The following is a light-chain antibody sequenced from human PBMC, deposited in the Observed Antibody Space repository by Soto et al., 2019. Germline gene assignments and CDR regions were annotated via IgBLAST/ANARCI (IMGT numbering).Light chain of an antibody. CDR3: QQYGSSGT. V-gene: IGKV3-20*01. J-gene: IGKJ1*01. Sequence: IVLTQSPATLSLSAGERATLSCRASLSVSNNYLAWYQQKSGQAPRLLIYGASNRATGIPDRFSGSGSGTDFTLTISRLEPEDFAVYYCQQYGSSGTLGQGTKVDI. CDR1: LSVSNNY. CDR2: GAS.